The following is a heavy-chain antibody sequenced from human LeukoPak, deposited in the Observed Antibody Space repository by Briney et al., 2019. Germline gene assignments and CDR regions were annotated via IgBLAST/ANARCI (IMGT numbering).Heavy chain of an antibody. CDR1: GFTVSTNY. D-gene: IGHD1-20*01. J-gene: IGHJ4*02. CDR3: ARANNWNDAYFDS. Sequence: GGSLRLSCAASGFTVSTNYMNWVRQAPGKELEWVSVIYAGGSTYYADSVKGRFTISRDNSKNTLYLHMNSLRAEDTAVYYCARANNWNDAYFDSWGQGTLVTVSS. CDR2: IYAGGST. V-gene: IGHV3-53*01.